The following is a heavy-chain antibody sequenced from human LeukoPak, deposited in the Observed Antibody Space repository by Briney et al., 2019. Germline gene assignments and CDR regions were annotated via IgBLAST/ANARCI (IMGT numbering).Heavy chain of an antibody. V-gene: IGHV3-23*01. CDR3: AKPCRSGLSPFDALDI. CDR1: GFTFSSYA. Sequence: GGSLRLSCAASGFTFSSYAMSWVRQAPGKGLEWVSANSGSGDSTYYADSVKGRFTISRDNSKNTLYLQMNSLRAEDTAVYYCAKPCRSGLSPFDALDIWGQGTMVTVSS. CDR2: NSGSGDST. J-gene: IGHJ3*02. D-gene: IGHD6-19*01.